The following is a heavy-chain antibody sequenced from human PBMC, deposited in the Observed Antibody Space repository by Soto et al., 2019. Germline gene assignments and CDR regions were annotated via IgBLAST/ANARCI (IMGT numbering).Heavy chain of an antibody. CDR1: GFTFSNAW. CDR3: TTDSLDNQPPYYFDY. CDR2: IKSKTDGGTT. Sequence: EVQLVESGGGLVKPGGSLRLSCAASGFTFSNAWMSWVRQAPGKGLEWVGRIKSKTDGGTTDYAAPVKGRFTISRDDSKNTLYLQMNSLKTEDTAVYYCTTDSLDNQPPYYFDYWGQGTLVTVSS. J-gene: IGHJ4*02. D-gene: IGHD1-20*01. V-gene: IGHV3-15*01.